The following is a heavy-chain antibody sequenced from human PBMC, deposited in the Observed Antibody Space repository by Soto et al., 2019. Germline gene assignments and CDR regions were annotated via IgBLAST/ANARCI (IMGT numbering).Heavy chain of an antibody. V-gene: IGHV3-21*01. CDR2: VSSSSSYI. D-gene: IGHD4-17*01. CDR1: GFTFSSYS. Sequence: PGGSLRLSCAASGFTFSSYSMNWVRQAPGKGLEWVSSVSSSSSYIYYADSVKGRFTISRDNAKNSLYLQMNSLRAEDTAVYYRAREPERGDYAFDIWGQGTMVTVSS. J-gene: IGHJ3*02. CDR3: AREPERGDYAFDI.